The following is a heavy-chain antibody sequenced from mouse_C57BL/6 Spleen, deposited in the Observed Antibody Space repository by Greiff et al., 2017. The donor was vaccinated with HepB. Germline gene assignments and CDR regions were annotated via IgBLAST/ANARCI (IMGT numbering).Heavy chain of an antibody. CDR2: IHPNSGST. Sequence: QVQLKQPGAELVKPGASVKLSCKASGYTFTSYWMHWVKQRPGQGLEWIGMIHPNSGSTNYNEKFKSKATLTVDKSSSTAYMQLSSLTSEDSAVYYCARREMLLRFAYWGQGTLVTVSA. V-gene: IGHV1-64*01. J-gene: IGHJ3*01. D-gene: IGHD2-3*01. CDR1: GYTFTSYW. CDR3: ARREMLLRFAY.